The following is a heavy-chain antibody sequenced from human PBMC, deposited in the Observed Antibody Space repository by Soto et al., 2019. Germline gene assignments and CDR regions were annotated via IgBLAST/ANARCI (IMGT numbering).Heavy chain of an antibody. CDR2: MNPNRGNT. Sequence: QWQLVQAGAEVKKPWASGTVSCKASGYTFTSYDINWVRPSTGQVLEWMGWMNPNRGNTGDAQKFQGRVTMTRNTSISTDYMALSSLRSEDTAVYYCARAQYETGTGDYWGQGTLVTVSS. D-gene: IGHD1-1*01. CDR3: ARAQYETGTGDY. CDR1: GYTFTSYD. J-gene: IGHJ4*02. V-gene: IGHV1-8*01.